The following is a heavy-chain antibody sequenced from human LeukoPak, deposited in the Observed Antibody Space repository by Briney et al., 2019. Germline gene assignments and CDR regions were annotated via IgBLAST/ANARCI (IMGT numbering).Heavy chain of an antibody. CDR1: GFTFSSYA. CDR2: ISGSGGST. D-gene: IGHD3-3*01. Sequence: PGGSLRLSCAASGFTFSSYAMSWVRQAPGKGLEWVSAISGSGGSTYYADSVKGRFTISRDNSKNTLYLQMNSLRAEDTAVYYCAKDQNYDFWSGYYRGFDYWGQGTLVTVSS. CDR3: AKDQNYDFWSGYYRGFDY. V-gene: IGHV3-23*01. J-gene: IGHJ4*02.